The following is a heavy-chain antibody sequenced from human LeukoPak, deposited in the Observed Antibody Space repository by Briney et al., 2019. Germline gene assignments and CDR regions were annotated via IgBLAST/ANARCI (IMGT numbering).Heavy chain of an antibody. D-gene: IGHD3-3*01. V-gene: IGHV3-23*01. CDR3: AKVLPAYDFWSGYFGGMDV. J-gene: IGHJ6*02. Sequence: GGSLRLSCAASGFTFSSYAMSWVRQAPGKGLEWVSAISGSGGSTYYADSVKGRFTISRDNSKNTLYLQMNNLRAEDTAVYYCAKVLPAYDFWSGYFGGMDVWGQGTTVTVSS. CDR2: ISGSGGST. CDR1: GFTFSSYA.